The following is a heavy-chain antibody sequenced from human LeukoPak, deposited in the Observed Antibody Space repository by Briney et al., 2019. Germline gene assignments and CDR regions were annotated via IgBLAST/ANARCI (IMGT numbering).Heavy chain of an antibody. CDR2: ISDIGSI. V-gene: IGHV4-59*08. CDR3: ARHQRGSCSGGSCYSNFDY. CDR1: GGSISSYY. D-gene: IGHD2-15*01. Sequence: SETLSLTCTVSGGSISSYYWSWIRQPPGKGLEWIAYISDIGSINYNPSLKSRVTISVDTSKNQFSLKLSSVTAADTAVYYCARHQRGSCSGGSCYSNFDYWGQGTLVTVSS. J-gene: IGHJ4*02.